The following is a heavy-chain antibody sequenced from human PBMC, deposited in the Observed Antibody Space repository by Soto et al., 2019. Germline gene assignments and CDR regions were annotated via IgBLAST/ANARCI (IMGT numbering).Heavy chain of an antibody. CDR3: ARAPPPYYFDC. Sequence: GGSLRLSCAASEFTFSNYAMSWVRQAPGKGLEWVSAISYGGGTTYYADSVKRRFTISRDDSKNSLYLQMNSLKTDHTAVYYCARAPPPYYFDCWGQGTLVTVSS. CDR1: EFTFSNYA. V-gene: IGHV3-23*01. CDR2: ISYGGGTT. J-gene: IGHJ4*02.